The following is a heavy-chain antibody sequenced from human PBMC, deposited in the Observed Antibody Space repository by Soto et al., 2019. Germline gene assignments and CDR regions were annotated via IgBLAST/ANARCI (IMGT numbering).Heavy chain of an antibody. CDR1: GYTFTNYG. CDR2: IGGYRGNT. CDR3: APHTWDRGMPSGY. Sequence: QVQLVQSGAEVREPGASVKVSCKASGYTFTNYGVSWARQAPGQGLEWMGWIGGYRGNTNYAQKLQGRVTLTAGTSRSRGYMELRSRRSDGTAVYYCAPHTWDRGMPSGYWGQGTVVTVSS. V-gene: IGHV1-18*01. D-gene: IGHD1-26*01. J-gene: IGHJ4*02.